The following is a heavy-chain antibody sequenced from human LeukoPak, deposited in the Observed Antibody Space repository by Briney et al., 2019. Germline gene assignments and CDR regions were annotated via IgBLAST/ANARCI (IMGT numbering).Heavy chain of an antibody. CDR1: GGTFSSYA. Sequence: SVKVSCKASGGTFSSYAISWVRQAPGQGLEWMGGIIPIFGTANYAQKFQGRATITTDESTSTAYMELSSLRSEDTAVYYCARGGVVVAGYFDYWGQGTLVTVSS. CDR3: ARGGVVVAGYFDY. D-gene: IGHD6-19*01. CDR2: IIPIFGTA. V-gene: IGHV1-69*05. J-gene: IGHJ4*02.